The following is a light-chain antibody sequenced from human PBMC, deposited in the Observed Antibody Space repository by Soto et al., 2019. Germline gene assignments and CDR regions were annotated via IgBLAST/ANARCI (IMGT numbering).Light chain of an antibody. CDR3: CSYPTSTTRQIV. CDR1: SSDGGGYNY. CDR2: DVS. V-gene: IGLV2-14*01. J-gene: IGLJ1*01. Sequence: QSVLTQPASVSGAPVQSVTISCTGTSSDGGGYNYVSWYQQHPGKAPKFMIYDVSNRPSGVSNRFSGSKSANTASLPPSGLQAEDGADYYRCSYPTSTTRQIVFGTGTKVTVL.